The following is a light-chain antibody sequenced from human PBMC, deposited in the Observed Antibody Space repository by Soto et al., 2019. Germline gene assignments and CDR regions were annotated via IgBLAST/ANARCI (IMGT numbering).Light chain of an antibody. V-gene: IGLV2-14*01. CDR3: TSYTSIYTYV. CDR2: DVS. CDR1: SSDVGGYNY. Sequence: QSALTQPASVSGSPGQSITISCTGTSSDVGGYNYVAWYQQHPDKAPKLLIYDVSNRPSGVSIRFSGSKSGNTASLTISGLLPEDEADYYCTSYTSIYTYVFGTGTQLTVL. J-gene: IGLJ1*01.